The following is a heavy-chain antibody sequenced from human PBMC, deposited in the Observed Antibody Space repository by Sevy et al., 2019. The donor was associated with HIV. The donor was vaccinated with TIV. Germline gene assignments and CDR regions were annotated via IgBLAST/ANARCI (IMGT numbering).Heavy chain of an antibody. CDR2: ISSSSSTI. D-gene: IGHD3-22*01. J-gene: IGHJ6*02. CDR1: GFTFSSYS. V-gene: IGHV3-48*02. Sequence: GGSLRLSCAASGFTFSSYSMNWVHQAPGKGLEWVSYISSSSSTIYYADSVKGRFTISRDNAKNSLYLQMNSLRDEDTAVYYCARGAYYYDSSGYYLPQSYYYGMDVWGQGTTVTVSS. CDR3: ARGAYYYDSSGYYLPQSYYYGMDV.